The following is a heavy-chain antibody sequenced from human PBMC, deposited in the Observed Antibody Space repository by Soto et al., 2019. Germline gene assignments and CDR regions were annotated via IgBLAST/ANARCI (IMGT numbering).Heavy chain of an antibody. Sequence: PGGSLRLSCAASGFTFSSYEMNWVRQAPGKGLEWVSYISSSGSTIYYADSVKGRFTISRDNAKNSLYLQMNSLRAEDTAVYYCARDLVVADYDYVWGSYRYHYYGMDVWGQGXTVTVSS. CDR1: GFTFSSYE. V-gene: IGHV3-48*03. CDR3: ARDLVVADYDYVWGSYRYHYYGMDV. J-gene: IGHJ6*02. D-gene: IGHD3-16*02. CDR2: ISSSGSTI.